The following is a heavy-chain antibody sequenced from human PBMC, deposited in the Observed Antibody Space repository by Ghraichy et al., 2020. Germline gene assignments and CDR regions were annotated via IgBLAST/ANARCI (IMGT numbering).Heavy chain of an antibody. D-gene: IGHD2-15*01. V-gene: IGHV4-34*01. CDR1: GGSFSGYS. J-gene: IGHJ4*02. CDR2: INHSGST. Sequence: SETLSLTCAVYGGSFSGYSWSWIRQPPGKGLEWIGEINHSGSTNYNPALKSRVNISVDMSKNQFSLKLSSVTAAYTAVYYCVRGRLLRTFDYWGQGTLVTVSS. CDR3: VRGRLLRTFDY.